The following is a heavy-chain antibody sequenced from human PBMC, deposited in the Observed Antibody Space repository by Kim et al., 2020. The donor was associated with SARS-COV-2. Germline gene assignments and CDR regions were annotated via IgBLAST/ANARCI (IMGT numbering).Heavy chain of an antibody. V-gene: IGHV3-30-3*01. CDR1: GFMFSTYP. CDR2: ISFDGSFK. Sequence: GGSLRLSCAASGFMFSTYPFHWVRQAPGKGLEWVAVISFDGSFKKSADSVKGRFTISRDDSKNTVYLQMNSLTAEDSAVYSCVREDTALIRAMTTPRFDYWGQGTRVIVAS. J-gene: IGHJ4*02. D-gene: IGHD2-15*01. CDR3: VREDTALIRAMTTPRFDY.